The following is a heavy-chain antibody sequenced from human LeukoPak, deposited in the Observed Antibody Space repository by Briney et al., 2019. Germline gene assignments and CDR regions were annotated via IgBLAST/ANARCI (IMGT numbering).Heavy chain of an antibody. CDR2: IYDSGST. CDR3: AGGGGDYYGSGSYDY. D-gene: IGHD3-10*01. CDR1: GGSISSDAYY. J-gene: IGHJ4*02. Sequence: PSETLSLTCTVSGGSISSDAYYWSWIRQHPGKGLEWIGYIYDSGSTYYNPSLKSRVTISVDTSKNQFSLKLSSVTAADTAVYYWAGGGGDYYGSGSYDYWGQGTLVTVSS. V-gene: IGHV4-31*03.